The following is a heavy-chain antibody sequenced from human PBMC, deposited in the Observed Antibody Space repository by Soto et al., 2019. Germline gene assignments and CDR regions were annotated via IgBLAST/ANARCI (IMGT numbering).Heavy chain of an antibody. D-gene: IGHD6-19*01. J-gene: IGHJ4*02. V-gene: IGHV4-34*01. CDR2: INHSGST. CDR3: ARRTGSGWFFDS. Sequence: QVPLQQWGAGLLRPSETLSLTCAVNGGSFSGYYWSWIRQSPGKGLEWIGEINHSGSTNYNPSLKSRVTISVETSKNQCSLELRSVTAADTAVYYCARRTGSGWFFDSWGQGTLVTVSS. CDR1: GGSFSGYY.